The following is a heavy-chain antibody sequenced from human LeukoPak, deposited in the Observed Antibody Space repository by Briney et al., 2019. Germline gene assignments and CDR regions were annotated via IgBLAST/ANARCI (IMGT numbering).Heavy chain of an antibody. CDR2: IKIGEGTT. CDR1: GYTFSDFG. J-gene: IGHJ4*02. V-gene: IGHV1-18*01. CDR3: SRSFYSSSWYYFDL. D-gene: IGHD4-11*01. Sequence: ASVKVSCKASGYTFSDFGITWVRQAPGQGPEWMGWIKIGEGTTHSAQKFQDRVSMTRDRSSNTAFLELRSLRSDDTAVYFCSRSFYSSSWYYFDLWGQGTLVAVSS.